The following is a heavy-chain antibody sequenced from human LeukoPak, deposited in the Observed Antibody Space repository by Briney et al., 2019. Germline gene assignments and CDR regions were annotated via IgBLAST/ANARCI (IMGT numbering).Heavy chain of an antibody. Sequence: PGRSLRLSCAASGFTFSNYGMHWVRQAPGKGLEWVAVIWYDGSNKYYADSVKGRFAISRDNSKNTLYLQMNSLRAEDTAVYYCARDYYDSSGYPSFDPWGQGTLVTVFS. V-gene: IGHV3-33*01. CDR1: GFTFSNYG. J-gene: IGHJ5*02. D-gene: IGHD3-22*01. CDR2: IWYDGSNK. CDR3: ARDYYDSSGYPSFDP.